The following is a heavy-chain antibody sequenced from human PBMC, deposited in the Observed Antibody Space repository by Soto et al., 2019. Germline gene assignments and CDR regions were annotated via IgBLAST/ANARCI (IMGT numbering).Heavy chain of an antibody. Sequence: GGSLRLSCGASGFSFSSFAMNWFRQAPGRGLEWVSYISDDGASIYYADSLKGRFTISRDNAKNSLSLQMNNLRAEDTAVYYCARENSVQAWLHHFDHWGLGTLVTVSS. J-gene: IGHJ4*02. D-gene: IGHD5-18*01. V-gene: IGHV3-48*03. CDR1: GFSFSSFA. CDR3: ARENSVQAWLHHFDH. CDR2: ISDDGASI.